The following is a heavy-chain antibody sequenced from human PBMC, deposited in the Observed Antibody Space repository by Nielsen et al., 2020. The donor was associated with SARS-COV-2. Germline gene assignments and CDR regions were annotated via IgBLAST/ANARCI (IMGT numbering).Heavy chain of an antibody. J-gene: IGHJ6*02. CDR3: ARDAYGMDV. CDR1: GFTFSSYA. V-gene: IGHV3-30-3*01. Sequence: GESLKISCAASGFTFSSYAMHWVRQAPGKGLEWVAVISYDGSNKYYAGSVKGRFTISRDDSKNTVYLQMNSLRGEDTAVYFCARDAYGMDVWGQGTTVTVSS. CDR2: ISYDGSNK.